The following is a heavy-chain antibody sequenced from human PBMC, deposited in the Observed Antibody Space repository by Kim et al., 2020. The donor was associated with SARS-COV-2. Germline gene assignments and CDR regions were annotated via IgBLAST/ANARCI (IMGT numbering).Heavy chain of an antibody. CDR3: ARMGIVGATGNDY. J-gene: IGHJ4*02. CDR1: GGSFSGYY. Sequence: SETLSLTCAVYGGSFSGYYWSWIRQPPGKGLEWIGEINHSGSTNYNPSLKSRVTISVDTSKNQFSLKLSSVTAADTAVYYCARMGIVGATGNDYWGQGTLVTVSS. CDR2: INHSGST. D-gene: IGHD1-26*01. V-gene: IGHV4-34*01.